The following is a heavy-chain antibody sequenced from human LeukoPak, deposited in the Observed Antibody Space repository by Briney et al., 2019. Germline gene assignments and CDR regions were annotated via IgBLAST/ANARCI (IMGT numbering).Heavy chain of an antibody. D-gene: IGHD2/OR15-2a*01. V-gene: IGHV3-33*01. CDR1: GFTFNNYG. CDR2: IFYDGSTK. J-gene: IGHJ4*02. CDR3: ARDQAFYFSNADY. Sequence: GGSLRLSCAASGFTFNNYGIHWVRQAPGKGLEWVAVIFYDGSTKHYADSVKGRFTISRDNSKNTVYLQMDSLRAEDTAVYYCARDQAFYFSNADYWGQGTLVTVSS.